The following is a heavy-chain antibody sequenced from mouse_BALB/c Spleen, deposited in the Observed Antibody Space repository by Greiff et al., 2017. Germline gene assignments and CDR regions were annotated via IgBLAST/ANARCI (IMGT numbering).Heavy chain of an antibody. Sequence: EVQLHQSGPELVKPGASVKMSCKASGYTFTSYVMHWVKQKPGQGLEWIGYINPYNDGTKYNEKFKGKATLTSDKSYSTAYMELSSLTSEDSAVYYCARYWDGDYYAMDYWGQGTSVTVSS. CDR1: GYTFTSYV. J-gene: IGHJ4*01. V-gene: IGHV1-14*01. D-gene: IGHD4-1*01. CDR3: ARYWDGDYYAMDY. CDR2: INPYNDGT.